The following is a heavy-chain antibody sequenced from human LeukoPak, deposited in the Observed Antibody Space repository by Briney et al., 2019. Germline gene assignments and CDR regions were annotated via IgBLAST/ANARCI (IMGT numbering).Heavy chain of an antibody. CDR2: INHSGST. CDR1: GGSFSGYY. J-gene: IGHJ4*02. V-gene: IGHV4-34*01. D-gene: IGHD2-2*01. Sequence: SETLSLTCAVYGGSFSGYYWSWIRQPPGKGLEWIGEINHSGSTNYNPSLKSRVTISVDTSKNQFSLKLSSVTAADTAVYYCARHCSSTSCRGPYFDYWGQGALVTVSS. CDR3: ARHCSSTSCRGPYFDY.